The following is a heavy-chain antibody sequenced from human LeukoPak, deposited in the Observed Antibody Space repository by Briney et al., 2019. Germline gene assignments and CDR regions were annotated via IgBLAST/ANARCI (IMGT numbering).Heavy chain of an antibody. CDR1: GGTFSSYA. CDR2: IIPILGIA. D-gene: IGHD4-17*01. CDR3: ARRTKNDYGDYGAFDI. Sequence: EASVKVFCKASGGTFSSYAISWVRQAPGQGLEWMGRIIPILGIANYAQKFQGRVTITADKSTSTAYMELSSLRSEDTAVYYCARRTKNDYGDYGAFDIWGQGTMVTVSS. J-gene: IGHJ3*02. V-gene: IGHV1-69*04.